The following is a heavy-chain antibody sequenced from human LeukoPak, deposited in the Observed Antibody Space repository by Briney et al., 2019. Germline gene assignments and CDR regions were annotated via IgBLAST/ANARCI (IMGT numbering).Heavy chain of an antibody. D-gene: IGHD6-19*01. CDR3: ARAFSSGWYPYSIGGLWFDY. V-gene: IGHV4-59*01. J-gene: IGHJ4*02. Sequence: PSETLSLTCTVSGGSISSYYWSWLRQPPGRALEWIGYIYYTGSTNYNPSLKSRVTISVDTSKNQFSLKLSSVTAADTAVYYCARAFSSGWYPYSIGGLWFDYWGQGTLVTVSS. CDR1: GGSISSYY. CDR2: IYYTGST.